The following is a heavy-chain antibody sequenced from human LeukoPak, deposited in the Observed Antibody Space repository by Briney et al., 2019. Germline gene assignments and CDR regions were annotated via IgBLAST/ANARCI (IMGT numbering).Heavy chain of an antibody. CDR1: GFTFSTYE. V-gene: IGHV3-48*03. CDR2: ISRRGSAI. J-gene: IGHJ4*02. Sequence: GGSLRLSCAASGFTFSTYEMNWVRQAPGKGLEWVSYISRRGSAIYYADSVKGRFTISRDKSKNTVYLQMNSVRVEDTAVYYCAKYAPVSMIVSFGWGQGTLVTVSS. D-gene: IGHD3-22*01. CDR3: AKYAPVSMIVSFG.